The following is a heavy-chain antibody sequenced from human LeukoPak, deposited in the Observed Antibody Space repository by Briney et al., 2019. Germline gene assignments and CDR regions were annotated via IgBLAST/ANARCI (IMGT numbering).Heavy chain of an antibody. D-gene: IGHD5/OR15-5a*01. CDR2: ISSSSSTI. J-gene: IGHJ4*02. CDR3: ARDPTQYLRYGHFDY. Sequence: PGGSLRLSCAASGFTFSSYSMNWVRQAPGKGLEWVSYISSSSSTIYYADSVKGRFTISRDNAKNSLYLQMNSLSDEDTAVYYCARDPTQYLRYGHFDYWGQGTLVTVSS. V-gene: IGHV3-48*02. CDR1: GFTFSSYS.